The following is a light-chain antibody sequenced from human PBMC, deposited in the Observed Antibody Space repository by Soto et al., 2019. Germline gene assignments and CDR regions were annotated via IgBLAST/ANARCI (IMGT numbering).Light chain of an antibody. J-gene: IGLJ3*02. V-gene: IGLV2-8*01. CDR1: SSDVGAYNY. CDR3: SSFASSNTWV. CDR2: EVT. Sequence: QSALTQPPSASGSPGQSVTISCTGTSSDVGAYNYVSWSQQHAGKAPKLGMYEVTKRPSGVPDRFSGSKSANTASLTVSGLQAEDEADYYCSSFASSNTWVFGGGTKLPVL.